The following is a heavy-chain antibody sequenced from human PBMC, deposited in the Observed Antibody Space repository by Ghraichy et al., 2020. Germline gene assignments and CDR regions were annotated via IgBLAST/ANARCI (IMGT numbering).Heavy chain of an antibody. CDR2: IKSKFDGGTT. V-gene: IGHV3-15*01. Sequence: ETLSLTCAASGFTFRNGWMNWVRQAPGKGLEWVGRIKSKFDGGTTDYAAPAKGRFSISRDDSKNTVYLQMNSLKIEDTAVYYCTTEGVGMVSGGYWGQGTLVTISS. CDR1: GFTFRNGW. CDR3: TTEGVGMVSGGY. J-gene: IGHJ4*02. D-gene: IGHD3-3*01.